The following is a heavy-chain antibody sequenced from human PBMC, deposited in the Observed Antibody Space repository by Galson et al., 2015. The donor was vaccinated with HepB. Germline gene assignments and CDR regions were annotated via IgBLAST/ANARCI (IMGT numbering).Heavy chain of an antibody. J-gene: IGHJ4*02. CDR1: GYTFTSYY. Sequence: SVKVSCKASGYTFTSYYMHWVRQAPGQGLEWLGIINPSGDITRYAQIFQGRVIMTSDTSTSTLYMELSSLRSEVTAVYYCAREGYCSSASCANFDFWGQGTLVTVSS. V-gene: IGHV1-46*01. D-gene: IGHD2-2*01. CDR2: INPSGDIT. CDR3: AREGYCSSASCANFDF.